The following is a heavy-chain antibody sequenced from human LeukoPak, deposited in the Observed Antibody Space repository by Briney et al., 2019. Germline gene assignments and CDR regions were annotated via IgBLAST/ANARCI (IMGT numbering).Heavy chain of an antibody. D-gene: IGHD7-27*01. J-gene: IGHJ4*02. CDR3: ARVWAWGSGNYFDN. CDR2: IRGDAGST. Sequence: GSLRLSCAASGFTFHAFGMTWVRQAPGKGLEWVSAIRGDAGSTGYADSVKGRFTISRDNAKNSLYLQMNSLRVEDTALYYCARVWAWGSGNYFDNWGQGTLVTVSS. V-gene: IGHV3-20*04. CDR1: GFTFHAFG.